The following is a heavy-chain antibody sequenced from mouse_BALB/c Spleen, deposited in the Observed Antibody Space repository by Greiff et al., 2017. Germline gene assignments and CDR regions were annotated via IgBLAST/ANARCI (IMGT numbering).Heavy chain of an antibody. CDR1: GYTFTSYT. J-gene: IGHJ4*01. CDR2: INPSSGYT. V-gene: IGHV1-4*01. Sequence: QVHVKQSGAELARPGASVKMSCKASGYTFTSYTMHWVKQRPGQGLEWIGYINPSSGYTNYNQKFKDKATLTADKSSSTAYMQLSSLTSEDSAVYYCARGGNYAMDYWGQGTSVTVSS. CDR3: ARGGNYAMDY.